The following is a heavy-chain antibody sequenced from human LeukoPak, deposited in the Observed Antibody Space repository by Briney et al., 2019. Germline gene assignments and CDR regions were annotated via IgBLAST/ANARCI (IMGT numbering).Heavy chain of an antibody. CDR1: GGSISSYY. CDR3: ARSLKTKGIAAALDAFDI. J-gene: IGHJ3*02. D-gene: IGHD6-13*01. V-gene: IGHV4-4*07. CDR2: IYTSGGT. Sequence: SETLSLTCTVSGGSISSYYWSWIRQPAGKGLEWIGRIYTSGGTNYNPSLKSRVTMSVDTSKNQFSLKLSSVTAADTAVYYCARSLKTKGIAAALDAFDIWGQGTMVTVSS.